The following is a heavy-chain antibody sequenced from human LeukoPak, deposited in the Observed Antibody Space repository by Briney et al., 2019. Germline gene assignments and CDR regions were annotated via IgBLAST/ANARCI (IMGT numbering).Heavy chain of an antibody. CDR2: IYTSGST. J-gene: IGHJ5*02. Sequence: SETLSLTCTVSGGSISSYYWSWIRQPAGKGLEWIGRIYTSGSTNYNPSLKSRVTMSVDTSKNQFSLKLSSVTAADTAVYYCAREGIVVVPAAIGSNWFDPWGQGTLVTVSS. D-gene: IGHD2-2*01. CDR1: GGSISSYY. CDR3: AREGIVVVPAAIGSNWFDP. V-gene: IGHV4-4*07.